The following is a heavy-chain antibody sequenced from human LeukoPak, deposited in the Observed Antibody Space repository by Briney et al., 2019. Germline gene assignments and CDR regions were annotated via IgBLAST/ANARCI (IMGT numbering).Heavy chain of an antibody. D-gene: IGHD1-26*01. CDR3: ARGGDPIVGATQPFDY. CDR2: IWYDGSNK. CDR1: GSTFSSYG. J-gene: IGHJ4*02. Sequence: GRSLRLSCAASGSTFSSYGMHWVRQAPGKGLEWVAVIWYDGSNKYYADSVKGRFTISRDNSKNTLYLQMNSLRAEDTAVYYCARGGDPIVGATQPFDYWGQGTLVTVSS. V-gene: IGHV3-33*01.